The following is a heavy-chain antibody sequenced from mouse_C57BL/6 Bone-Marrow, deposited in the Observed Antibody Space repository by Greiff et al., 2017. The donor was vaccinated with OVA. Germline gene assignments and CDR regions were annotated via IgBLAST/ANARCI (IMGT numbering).Heavy chain of an antibody. D-gene: IGHD4-1*01. CDR2: ISYDGSN. J-gene: IGHJ3*01. CDR1: GYSITSGYY. Sequence: VQLQQSGPGLVKPSQSLSLTCSVTGYSITSGYYWNWIRQFPGNKLEWMGYISYDGSNNYNPSLKNRISITRDTSKNQFFLKLNSVTTEDTATYYCARDQGMGKGAWFAYWGQGTLVTVSA. V-gene: IGHV3-6*01. CDR3: ARDQGMGKGAWFAY.